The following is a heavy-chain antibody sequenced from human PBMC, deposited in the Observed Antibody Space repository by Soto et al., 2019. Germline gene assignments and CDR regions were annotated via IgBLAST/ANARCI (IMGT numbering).Heavy chain of an antibody. CDR2: IYYSGST. CDR3: ARGVGITMVRGVIDY. V-gene: IGHV4-59*01. D-gene: IGHD3-10*01. Sequence: SETLSLTCTVSGGSISSYYWSWIRQPPGKGLEWIGYIYYSGSTNYNPSIKSRVTISVDTSKNQFSMKLSSVTAADTAVYYCARGVGITMVRGVIDYWGQGTLVTVS. CDR1: GGSISSYY. J-gene: IGHJ4*02.